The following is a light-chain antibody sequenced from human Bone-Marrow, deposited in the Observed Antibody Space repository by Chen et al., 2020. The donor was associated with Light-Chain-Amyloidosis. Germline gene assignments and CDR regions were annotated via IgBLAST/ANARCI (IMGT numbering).Light chain of an antibody. CDR1: NIGSTS. CDR2: DDS. Sequence: YVLTQPSSVSVAPGQTATIACGGNNIGSTSVHWYQQTPGQDPLLVVYDDSDRPSGIPERLSGSNSGNTATLTISGVEAGDAADYYCQVWDRSSDRPVFGGGTKLTVL. J-gene: IGLJ3*02. V-gene: IGLV3-21*02. CDR3: QVWDRSSDRPV.